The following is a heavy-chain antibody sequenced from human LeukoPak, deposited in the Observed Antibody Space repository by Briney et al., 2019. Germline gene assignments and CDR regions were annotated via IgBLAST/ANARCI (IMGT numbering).Heavy chain of an antibody. V-gene: IGHV3-23*01. CDR3: ARDRDASSWSHDAFDI. CDR2: ISGSGIST. D-gene: IGHD6-13*01. Sequence: GGSLRLSCAASGFTFSNYAMTWVRQAPGKGLEWVSAISGSGISTYYADSVKGRFTISRDNAKNSLYLQMNSLRAEDTAVYYCARDRDASSWSHDAFDIWGQGTMVTVSS. J-gene: IGHJ3*02. CDR1: GFTFSNYA.